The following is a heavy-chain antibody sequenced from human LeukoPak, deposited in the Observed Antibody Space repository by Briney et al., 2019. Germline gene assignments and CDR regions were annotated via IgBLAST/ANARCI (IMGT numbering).Heavy chain of an antibody. CDR1: GITLSNYG. Sequence: GGSLRLSCAVSGITLSNYGMSWVRQAPGKGLEWVAGISDSGGSTKYADSVKGRFTIARDNRKNTLYLQMNSLRAEDTAVYYCAREIGLLDFWGQGTLVTVSS. V-gene: IGHV3-23*01. CDR3: AREIGLLDF. J-gene: IGHJ4*02. D-gene: IGHD3-16*01. CDR2: ISDSGGST.